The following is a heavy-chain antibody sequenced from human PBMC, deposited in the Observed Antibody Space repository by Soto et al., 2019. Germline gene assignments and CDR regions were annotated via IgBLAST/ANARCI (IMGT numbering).Heavy chain of an antibody. V-gene: IGHV3-48*03. CDR3: SRGGYSSSSGYYYGMDV. CDR2: ISSSGSTI. CDR1: GFTFSSYE. Sequence: EVQLVESGGGLVQPGGSLRLSCAASGFTFSSYEMNWVRQAPGKGLEWVSYISSSGSTIYYADSVKGRFTISRDNAKNSLDLQMNSLRAEDTAVYYRSRGGYSSSSGYYYGMDVWGQGTTVTVSS. J-gene: IGHJ6*02. D-gene: IGHD6-6*01.